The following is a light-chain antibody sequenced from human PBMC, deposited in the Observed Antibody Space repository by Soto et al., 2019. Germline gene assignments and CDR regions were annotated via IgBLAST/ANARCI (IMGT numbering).Light chain of an antibody. CDR2: GAS. CDR3: QQYGSSPPLT. V-gene: IGKV3-20*01. J-gene: IGKJ4*01. Sequence: LTQSPSFLSASVGDRVTITCRASQGISSYLAWYQQKPGQAPRILIYGASTRATGIPDRFSGSGSGTDFTLTISRLEPEDFAVYYCQQYGSSPPLTFGGGTKVEIK. CDR1: QGISSY.